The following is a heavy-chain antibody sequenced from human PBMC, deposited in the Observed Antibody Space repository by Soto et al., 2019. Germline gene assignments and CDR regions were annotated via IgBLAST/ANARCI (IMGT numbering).Heavy chain of an antibody. D-gene: IGHD3-22*01. Sequence: ASVKVSCKASGYTFTSYGISWVRQAPGQGLEWMGWISAYNGNTNYVQKLQGRVTMTTDTSTSTAYMELRSLRSDDTAVYYCARDRGDSSGYYYYYYGMDVWGQGTTVTVSS. CDR1: GYTFTSYG. V-gene: IGHV1-18*01. CDR3: ARDRGDSSGYYYYYYGMDV. J-gene: IGHJ6*02. CDR2: ISAYNGNT.